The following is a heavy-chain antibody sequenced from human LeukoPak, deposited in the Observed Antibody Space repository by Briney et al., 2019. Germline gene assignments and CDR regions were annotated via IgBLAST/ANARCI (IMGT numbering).Heavy chain of an antibody. CDR1: GFPFSGYA. CDR3: AKAPNIYSSGRHVFADY. J-gene: IGHJ4*02. CDR2: ILYDGTNK. Sequence: GRSLRLSCTASGFPFSGYAMHWVRQAPGRGPEWVAVILYDGTNKNYADSVKGRFTISRDNSENTLYLQMNSLRAEDTAVYYCAKAPNIYSSGRHVFADYWGQGTLVTVSS. V-gene: IGHV3-30-3*01. D-gene: IGHD6-19*01.